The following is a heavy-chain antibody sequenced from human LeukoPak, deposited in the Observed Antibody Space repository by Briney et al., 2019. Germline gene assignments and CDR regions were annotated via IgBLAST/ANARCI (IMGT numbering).Heavy chain of an antibody. CDR1: GFTFSSYA. J-gene: IGHJ4*02. Sequence: GGSLKLSCAASGFTFSSYAMSWVRQAPGKGLEWVSAISGSGGSTYYADSVKGRFTISRDNSKNTLYLQMSSLRVVDTALYYCVKDPYYYDSSGYSRPFDYWGQGTLVTVSS. D-gene: IGHD3-22*01. CDR3: VKDPYYYDSSGYSRPFDY. CDR2: ISGSGGST. V-gene: IGHV3-23*01.